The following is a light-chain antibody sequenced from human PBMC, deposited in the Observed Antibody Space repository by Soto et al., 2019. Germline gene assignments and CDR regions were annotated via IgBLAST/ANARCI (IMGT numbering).Light chain of an antibody. CDR1: QTINSW. CDR3: QQYDSYSSGP. CDR2: DAS. V-gene: IGKV1-5*01. J-gene: IGKJ1*01. Sequence: DIQMTQSPSTLSASVGDRVTITCRASQTINSWLAWYQQKPGKAPKVLIFDASSLKTGVPSRFSGSGSGTEFTLTISNLQPDDFATYYCQQYDSYSSGPFGQGTMVDIK.